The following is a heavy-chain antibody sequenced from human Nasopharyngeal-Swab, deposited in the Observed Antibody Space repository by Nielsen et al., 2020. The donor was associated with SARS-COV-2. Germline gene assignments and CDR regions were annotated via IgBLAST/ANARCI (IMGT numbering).Heavy chain of an antibody. V-gene: IGHV3-7*01. Sequence: GGSLRLSCAASGFTFSSYWMSWVRQAPGKGLEWVANIKQDGSEKYYVDSVKGRFTISRDNAKNSLYLQMNSLRAEDTAVYYCARVKEDYDILTGYRYYYGMDVWGQGTTVTVSS. J-gene: IGHJ6*02. CDR1: GFTFSSYW. CDR2: IKQDGSEK. CDR3: ARVKEDYDILTGYRYYYGMDV. D-gene: IGHD3-9*01.